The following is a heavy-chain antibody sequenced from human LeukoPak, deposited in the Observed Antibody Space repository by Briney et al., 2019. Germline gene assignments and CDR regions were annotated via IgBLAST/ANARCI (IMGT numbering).Heavy chain of an antibody. CDR1: GFTVSSNY. CDR2: IYSGGST. Sequence: GGSLRLSCAASGFTVSSNYMSWVRQAPGKGLEWVSVIYSGGSTNYADSVKGRFTISRDNSKNTLYLQMNSLRAEDTAVYYCAKRRDFWSGFFDYWGQGTLVTVSS. CDR3: AKRRDFWSGFFDY. J-gene: IGHJ4*02. V-gene: IGHV3-66*04. D-gene: IGHD3-3*01.